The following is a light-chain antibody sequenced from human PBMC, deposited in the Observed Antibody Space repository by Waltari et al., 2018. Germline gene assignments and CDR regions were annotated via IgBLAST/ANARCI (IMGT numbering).Light chain of an antibody. Sequence: QSALTQPASVSGSPGQSITISCTGTSSDVGGYNYVSWYQPHPGKAPKLMIYEVSNGPVGVSTRFSGSQSGNTASLTISGLQAEDEADYYCSSYTSSSKVVFGGGTKLTVL. J-gene: IGLJ2*01. CDR1: SSDVGGYNY. CDR3: SSYTSSSKVV. V-gene: IGLV2-14*01. CDR2: EVS.